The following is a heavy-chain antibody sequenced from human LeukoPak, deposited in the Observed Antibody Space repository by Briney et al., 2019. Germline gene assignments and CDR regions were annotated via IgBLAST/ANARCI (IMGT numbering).Heavy chain of an antibody. CDR1: GFTFSSYG. D-gene: IGHD3-10*01. CDR3: AKDVTMVRGVMTYYYYYYMDV. CDR2: ISSSSDYI. Sequence: GGSLRLSCAASGFTFSSYGMNWVRQAPGKGLEWVSSISSSSDYIYYADSVKGRFTISRDNAKNTLYLQMNSLRAEDTAVYYCAKDVTMVRGVMTYYYYYYMDVWGKGTTVTVSS. J-gene: IGHJ6*03. V-gene: IGHV3-21*01.